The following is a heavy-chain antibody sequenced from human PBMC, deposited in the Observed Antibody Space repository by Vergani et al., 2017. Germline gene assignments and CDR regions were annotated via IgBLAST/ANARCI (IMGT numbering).Heavy chain of an antibody. CDR1: GGSFSGYY. V-gene: IGHV4-34*09. CDR2: INHSGST. Sequence: QVQLQESGPGLVKPSQTLSLTCAVYGGSFSGYYWGWIRQPPGKGLEWIGEINHSGSTNYNPSLKSRVTISVDTSKNQFSLKLSSVTAADTAVYYCARREAARPCPPSNWGQGTLVTVSS. D-gene: IGHD6-6*01. J-gene: IGHJ4*02. CDR3: ARREAARPCPPSN.